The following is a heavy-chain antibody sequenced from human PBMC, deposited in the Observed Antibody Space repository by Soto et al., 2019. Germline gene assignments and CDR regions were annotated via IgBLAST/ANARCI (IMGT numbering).Heavy chain of an antibody. D-gene: IGHD3-10*01. Sequence: GGSLRLSCAASGFTFSSYSMNWVRQAPGKGLEWVSSISSSSSYIYYADSVKGRFTISRDNAKNSLYLQMNSLRAEDTAVYYCARDLWFGELSEYYYYGMDVWGQGTTVTVSS. CDR1: GFTFSSYS. J-gene: IGHJ6*02. CDR2: ISSSSSYI. V-gene: IGHV3-21*01. CDR3: ARDLWFGELSEYYYYGMDV.